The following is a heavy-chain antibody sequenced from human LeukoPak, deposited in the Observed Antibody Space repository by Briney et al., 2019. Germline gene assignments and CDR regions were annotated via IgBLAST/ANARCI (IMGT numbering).Heavy chain of an antibody. V-gene: IGHV3-21*01. CDR3: ARGVGATLDY. CDR1: GFTFSSYS. D-gene: IGHD1-26*01. J-gene: IGHJ4*02. CDR2: ISSSSSYI. Sequence: GGSLRLSCAASGFTFSSYSMNWDRQAPGKGLEWVSSISSSSSYIYYADSVKGRFTISRDNAKNSLYLQMNSLRAEDTAVYYCARGVGATLDYWGQGTLVTVSS.